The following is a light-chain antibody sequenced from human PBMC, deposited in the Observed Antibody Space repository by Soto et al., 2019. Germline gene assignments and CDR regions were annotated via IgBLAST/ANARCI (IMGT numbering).Light chain of an antibody. CDR2: AAS. J-gene: IGKJ5*01. Sequence: DIQMTQSPSSLSASVGDRVTITCRARQSISSYLNWYQQKPEKAPKLLIYAASSLQSGVPSRFSGSGSGTDFTLTISSLQPEDFATYYCQQSYSTPSTFGQGTRLEIK. V-gene: IGKV1-39*01. CDR3: QQSYSTPST. CDR1: QSISSY.